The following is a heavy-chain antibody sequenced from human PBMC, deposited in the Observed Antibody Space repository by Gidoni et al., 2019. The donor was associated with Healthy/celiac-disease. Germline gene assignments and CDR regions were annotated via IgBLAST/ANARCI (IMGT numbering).Heavy chain of an antibody. V-gene: IGHV4-59*08. CDR3: ATYGDQYYFDY. CDR2: IYYSGST. Sequence: QVQLQESGPGLVKPSETLSLTCTVSGGSISRYYWSWIRQPPGKGLEWIGYIYYSGSTNSNPSLKSRVTISVDTSKNQFSLKLSSVTAADTAVYYCATYGDQYYFDYWGQGTLVTVSS. J-gene: IGHJ4*02. CDR1: GGSISRYY. D-gene: IGHD4-17*01.